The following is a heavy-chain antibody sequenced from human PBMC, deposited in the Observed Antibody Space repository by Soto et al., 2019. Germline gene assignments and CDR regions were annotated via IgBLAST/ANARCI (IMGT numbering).Heavy chain of an antibody. CDR1: GFTVSNNH. V-gene: IGHV3-53*01. J-gene: IGHJ4*02. CDR3: AGRLTTAASLAY. CDR2: VHGGGST. Sequence: VQLVESGGGLIQPGGSLRLSCAASGFTVSNNHMTWVRQAAGKGLELVSFVHGGGSTSYADSVKGRFTISRDNSKNTLYLHMDSLRAEDAAIYYCAGRLTTAASLAYWGRGTLVTVSS. D-gene: IGHD3-16*01.